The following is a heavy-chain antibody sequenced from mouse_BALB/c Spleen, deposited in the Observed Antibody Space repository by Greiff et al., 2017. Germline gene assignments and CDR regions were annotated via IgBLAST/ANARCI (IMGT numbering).Heavy chain of an antibody. D-gene: IGHD2-3*01. J-gene: IGHJ2*01. CDR2: IWRGGST. Sequence: QVQLQQSGPGLVQPSQSLSITCTVSGFSLTSYGVHWVRQSPGKGLEWLGVIWRGGSTDYNAAFISRLTISKDNSKSQVFFKMNSLQANDTAIYYCARNEGDGYYLYYFDYWGQGTTLTVSS. V-gene: IGHV2-2*02. CDR1: GFSLTSYG. CDR3: ARNEGDGYYLYYFDY.